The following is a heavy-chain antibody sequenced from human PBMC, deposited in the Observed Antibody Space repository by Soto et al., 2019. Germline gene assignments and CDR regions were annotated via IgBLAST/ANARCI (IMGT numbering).Heavy chain of an antibody. CDR1: GLTFSSYW. CDR3: ARSPYISGWWGFDC. CDR2: ISTDGSVT. D-gene: IGHD6-19*01. V-gene: IGHV3-74*01. Sequence: EVQLVESGGGLVQPGGSLRLSCAASGLTFSSYWMHWVRQAPGKGLVWVSRISTDGSVTTYADSVKGRFTISIDNAKNTLYLQVNSRRLEVTAVYYCARSPYISGWWGFDCWGQGTLVTVSS. J-gene: IGHJ4*02.